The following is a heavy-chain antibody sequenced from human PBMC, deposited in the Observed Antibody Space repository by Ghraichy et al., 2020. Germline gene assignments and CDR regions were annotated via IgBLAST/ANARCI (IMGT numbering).Heavy chain of an antibody. CDR1: GFTFSSYS. V-gene: IGHV3-21*01. Sequence: GGSLRLSCAASGFTFSSYSMNWVRQAPGKGLEWVSSISSSSSYIYYAESVKGRFTISRDNAKNSLYLQMNSLRAEDTAVYYCASLFTNPYYYGMDVWGQGTTVTVSS. CDR3: ASLFTNPYYYGMDV. CDR2: ISSSSSYI. D-gene: IGHD3-10*02. J-gene: IGHJ6*02.